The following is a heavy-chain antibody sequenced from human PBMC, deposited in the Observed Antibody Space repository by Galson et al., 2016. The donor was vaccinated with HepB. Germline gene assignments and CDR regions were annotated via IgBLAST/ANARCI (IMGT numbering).Heavy chain of an antibody. J-gene: IGHJ3*02. CDR1: GGTFKRFA. CDR2: IIPIFRAP. V-gene: IGHV1-69*01. D-gene: IGHD6-19*01. Sequence: VKVSCKASGGTFKRFAFSWVRQAPGQGLEWLGGIIPIFRAPKYAQKFQGRVTITADESTSTAYMELSSLRSEDTAVYYCARAGSAWSLVAFDIWGQGTMVTVSS. CDR3: ARAGSAWSLVAFDI.